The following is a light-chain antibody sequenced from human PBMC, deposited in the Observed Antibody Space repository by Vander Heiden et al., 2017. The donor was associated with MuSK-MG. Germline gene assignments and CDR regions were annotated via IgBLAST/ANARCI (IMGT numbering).Light chain of an antibody. CDR2: AAS. Sequence: DIQSSHSPSSLSAFLGGRVPLTCRARHNINSYVNWYQQKPGKAPKILIYAASSLQTGVPSRFSGSGSGTDFTLTISSLQPEDFAIYYCQQSDSIPWAFGQGTKVEIK. CDR1: HNINSY. J-gene: IGKJ1*01. V-gene: IGKV1-39*01. CDR3: QQSDSIPWA.